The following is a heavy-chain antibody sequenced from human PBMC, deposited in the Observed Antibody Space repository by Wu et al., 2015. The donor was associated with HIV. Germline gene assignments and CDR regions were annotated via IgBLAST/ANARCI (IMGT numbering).Heavy chain of an antibody. D-gene: IGHD3-22*01. Sequence: QVQLVQSGAEVKKPGSSVKVSCKASGGTFSSYAISWVRQAPGQGLEWMGGIIPIFGTANYAQKFQGRVTITADESTSTAYMELSSLRSEDTAVYYCARLDGKYYYDSSGTKSAFDIWGQGTSGHRLF. V-gene: IGHV1-69*12. CDR3: ARLDGKYYYDSSGTKSAFDI. CDR2: IIPIFGTA. J-gene: IGHJ3*02. CDR1: GGTFSSYA.